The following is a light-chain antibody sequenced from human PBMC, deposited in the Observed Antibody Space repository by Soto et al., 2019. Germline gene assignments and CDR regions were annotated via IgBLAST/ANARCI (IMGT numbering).Light chain of an antibody. V-gene: IGLV2-11*01. Sequence: QSALTQPRSVSGSHGQSVTISCTGTSSDIGGYNYVSWYQHHPGKAPKLMIYDVTTRPSGVPDRFSGSKSGNTASLAISGLQAEDEADSYCCSYAGSYSLVFGGGTQLTVL. CDR2: DVT. CDR1: SSDIGGYNY. J-gene: IGLJ2*01. CDR3: CSYAGSYSLV.